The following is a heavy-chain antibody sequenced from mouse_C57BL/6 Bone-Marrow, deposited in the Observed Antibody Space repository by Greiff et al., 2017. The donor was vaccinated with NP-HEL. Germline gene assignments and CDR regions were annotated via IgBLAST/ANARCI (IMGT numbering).Heavy chain of an antibody. CDR1: GYTFTSYW. Sequence: QVQLQQPGAELVMPGASVKLSCKASGYTFTSYWMHWVKQRPGQGLEWIGEIDPSDSYTNYNQKFKGKSTLTVDKSSSTAYMQLSSRTSEDSAVYYCARRGTGNAMDYWGQGTSVTVSS. CDR2: IDPSDSYT. J-gene: IGHJ4*01. D-gene: IGHD3-3*01. V-gene: IGHV1-69*01. CDR3: ARRGTGNAMDY.